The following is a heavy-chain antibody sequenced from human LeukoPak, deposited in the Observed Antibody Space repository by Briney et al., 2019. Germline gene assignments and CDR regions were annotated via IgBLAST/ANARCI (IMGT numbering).Heavy chain of an antibody. J-gene: IGHJ4*02. Sequence: SETLSLTCTVSGGSISSYYWSWIRQPPGKGLEWIGEINHSGSTNYNPSLKSRVTISVDTSKNQFSLKLSSVTAADTAAYYCARDPPVEGIAAAGTGYFDYWGQGTLVTVSS. CDR2: INHSGST. D-gene: IGHD6-13*01. CDR3: ARDPPVEGIAAAGTGYFDY. V-gene: IGHV4-34*01. CDR1: GGSISSYY.